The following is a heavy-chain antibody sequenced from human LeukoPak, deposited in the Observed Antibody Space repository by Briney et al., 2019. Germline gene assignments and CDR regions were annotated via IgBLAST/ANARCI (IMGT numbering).Heavy chain of an antibody. CDR1: GFTFSSYA. CDR2: ISYDGSNK. CDR3: ARGGNRRDGYNPGGGAFDI. V-gene: IGHV3-30-3*01. Sequence: GRSLRLSCAASGFTFSSYAMHWVRQAPGKGLEWVAVISYDGSNKYYADSVKGRFTISRDNSKIALYLQMNSLRAEDTAVYYCARGGNRRDGYNPGGGAFDIWGQGTMVTVSS. J-gene: IGHJ3*02. D-gene: IGHD5-24*01.